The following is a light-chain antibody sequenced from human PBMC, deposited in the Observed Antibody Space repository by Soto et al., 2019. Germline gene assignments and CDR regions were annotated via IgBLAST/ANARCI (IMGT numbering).Light chain of an antibody. CDR3: QQRSNWPRT. J-gene: IGKJ1*01. Sequence: EIVLTQSPATLSLSPGERATLSCRASQSVSSYLAWYQQKPGQAPRLLIYDASNRATGIPARFSGSGSGTDFTLPVSIREPEDFAVYYCQQRSNWPRTFGQGTKVEI. CDR1: QSVSSY. CDR2: DAS. V-gene: IGKV3-11*01.